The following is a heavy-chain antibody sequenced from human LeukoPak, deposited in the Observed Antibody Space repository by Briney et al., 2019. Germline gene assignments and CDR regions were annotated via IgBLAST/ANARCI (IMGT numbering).Heavy chain of an antibody. CDR1: GFTFSSYG. CDR3: AKKGLYGSGSYYFYY. V-gene: IGHV3-23*01. J-gene: IGHJ4*02. D-gene: IGHD3-10*01. Sequence: PGGSLRLSCAASGFTFSSYGMSWVRQAPGKGLEWVSAISGSGGSTYYADSVKGRFTISRDNSKNTLYLQMNSLRAEDTAVYYCAKKGLYGSGSYYFYYWGQGTLVTVSS. CDR2: ISGSGGST.